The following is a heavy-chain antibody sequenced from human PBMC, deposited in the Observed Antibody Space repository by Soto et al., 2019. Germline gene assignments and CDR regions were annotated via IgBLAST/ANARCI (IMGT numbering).Heavy chain of an antibody. J-gene: IGHJ4*02. CDR1: GFPFRSYG. Sequence: GGSLRLSCSASGFPFRSYGMHWVRQAPGKGLEWVSAISGSGGSKYYADSVKGRFTISRDNSKNTLYLQMNSLRAEDTAVYYCAKDLYIAVAGFDYWGQGTLVTVSS. CDR3: AKDLYIAVAGFDY. CDR2: ISGSGGSK. D-gene: IGHD6-19*01. V-gene: IGHV3-23*01.